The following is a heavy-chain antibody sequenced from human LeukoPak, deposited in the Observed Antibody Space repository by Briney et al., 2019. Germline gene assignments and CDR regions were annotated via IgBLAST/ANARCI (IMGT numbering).Heavy chain of an antibody. D-gene: IGHD3-10*01. CDR1: GGTFSSYA. V-gene: IGHV1-69*05. CDR3: AREIKYYYGSGSYVDY. CDR2: IIPIFGTA. J-gene: IGHJ4*02. Sequence: ASVRASCKASGGTFSSYAISWVRQAPGQGLEWMGRIIPIFGTANYAQKFQGRVTITTDESTSTAYMELSSLRSEDTAVYYCAREIKYYYGSGSYVDYWGQGTLVTVSS.